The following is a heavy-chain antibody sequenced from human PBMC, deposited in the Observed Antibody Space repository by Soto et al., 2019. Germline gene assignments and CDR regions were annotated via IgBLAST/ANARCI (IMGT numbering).Heavy chain of an antibody. J-gene: IGHJ4*02. CDR2: ISYDGSNK. D-gene: IGHD3-9*01. CDR3: ARDRDFDWLLTLDY. CDR1: GFTFSSYA. Sequence: SLRLSCAASGFTFSSYAMHWVRQAPGKGLEWVAVISYDGSNKYYADSVKGRFTISRDNSKNTLYLQMNSLRAEDTAVYYCARDRDFDWLLTLDYWGQGTLVTVSS. V-gene: IGHV3-30-3*01.